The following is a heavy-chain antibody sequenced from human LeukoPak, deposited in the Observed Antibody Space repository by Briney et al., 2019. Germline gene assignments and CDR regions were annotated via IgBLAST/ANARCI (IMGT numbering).Heavy chain of an antibody. CDR3: ARVSEGELQPFDY. J-gene: IGHJ4*02. D-gene: IGHD1-26*01. CDR2: INRSGST. Sequence: SETLSLTCAVYGGSFSGYYWSWIRQPPGKGLEWIGEINRSGSTNYNPSLKSRVTISVDTSKNQFSLKLSSVTAADSAVYYCARVSEGELQPFDYWGQGTLVTVSS. CDR1: GGSFSGYY. V-gene: IGHV4-34*01.